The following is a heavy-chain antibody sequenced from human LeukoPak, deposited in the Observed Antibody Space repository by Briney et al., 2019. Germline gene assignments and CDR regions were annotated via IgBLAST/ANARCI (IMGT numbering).Heavy chain of an antibody. J-gene: IGHJ5*01. V-gene: IGHV4-39*01. CDR2: IYSSGST. CDR1: GGSVSSSNYF. CDR3: ARRRSSGWYDS. Sequence: SETLSLSCTVSGGSVSSSNYFWGWIRQPPGKGLEWIGTIYSSGSTYYNPSLKSRVTISMDTSKSQFSLTLISLTAADTAVYYCARRRSSGWYDSWGQGTLVTVSS. D-gene: IGHD6-19*01.